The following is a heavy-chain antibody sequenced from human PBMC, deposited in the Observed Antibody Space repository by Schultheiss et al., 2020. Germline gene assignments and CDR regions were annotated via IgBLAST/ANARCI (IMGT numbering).Heavy chain of an antibody. Sequence: SETLSLTCTVSGGSVSSGSYYWSWIRQPPGKGLEWIGYIYYSGSTNYNPSLKSRVTISVDTSKNQFSLKLSSVTAADTAVYYCARKGHYGMDVWGQGTTVNVSS. J-gene: IGHJ6*02. CDR1: GGSVSSGSYY. CDR3: ARKGHYGMDV. V-gene: IGHV4-61*01. CDR2: IYYSGST.